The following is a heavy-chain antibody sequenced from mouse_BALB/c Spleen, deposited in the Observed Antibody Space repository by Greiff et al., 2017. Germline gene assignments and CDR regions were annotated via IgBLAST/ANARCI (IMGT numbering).Heavy chain of an antibody. CDR2: INPGSGGT. V-gene: IGHV1-54*01. CDR1: GYAFTNYL. D-gene: IGHD2-1*01. Sequence: QVQLQQSGAELVRPGTSVKVSCKASGYAFTNYLIEWVKQRPGQGLEWIGVINPGSGGTNYNEKFKGKATLTADKSSSTAYMQLSSLTSDDSAVYFCARGYGNYVSWFAYWGQGTLVTVSA. J-gene: IGHJ3*01. CDR3: ARGYGNYVSWFAY.